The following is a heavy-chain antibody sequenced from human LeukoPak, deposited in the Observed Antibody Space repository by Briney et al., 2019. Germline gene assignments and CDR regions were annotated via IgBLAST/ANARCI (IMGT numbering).Heavy chain of an antibody. J-gene: IGHJ4*02. Sequence: PGGSLRLSCAASGFTFSSYSMNWVRQAPGKGLEWVSSISSSSSYIYYVDSVKGRFTISRDNAKNSLYLQMNSPRAEDTPVYYCARDQRYYDFWSGYYPVDYWGQGTLVTVSS. V-gene: IGHV3-21*01. D-gene: IGHD3-3*01. CDR2: ISSSSSYI. CDR3: ARDQRYYDFWSGYYPVDY. CDR1: GFTFSSYS.